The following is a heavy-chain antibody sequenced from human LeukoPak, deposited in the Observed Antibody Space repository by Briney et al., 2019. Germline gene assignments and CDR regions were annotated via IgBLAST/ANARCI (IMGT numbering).Heavy chain of an antibody. Sequence: GGSLRLSCAASGFTFSSYSMNWVRQAPGKGLEWVSSISSSSSYIYYADSVKGRFTISRDNAKNSLYLQMNSLRAEDTAVYYCARDYVPYCGSGSYPFLYWGQGTLVTVSS. V-gene: IGHV3-21*01. D-gene: IGHD3-10*01. CDR3: ARDYVPYCGSGSYPFLY. CDR2: ISSSSSYI. J-gene: IGHJ4*02. CDR1: GFTFSSYS.